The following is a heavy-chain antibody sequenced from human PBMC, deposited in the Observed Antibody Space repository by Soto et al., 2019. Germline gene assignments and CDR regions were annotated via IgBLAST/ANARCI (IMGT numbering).Heavy chain of an antibody. D-gene: IGHD4-17*01. CDR3: ARERYGDYGRGTFDI. V-gene: IGHV6-1*01. J-gene: IGHJ3*02. Sequence: SQTRSLTFVISGDSVSSNSSAWNWIRQSPSRVLEWLGRTYYRSKWYNDYAESVKSRATINPETSKNQFSLQLNSVTPEDTAVYYCARERYGDYGRGTFDIWGQGSM. CDR2: TYYRSKWYN. CDR1: GDSVSSNSSA.